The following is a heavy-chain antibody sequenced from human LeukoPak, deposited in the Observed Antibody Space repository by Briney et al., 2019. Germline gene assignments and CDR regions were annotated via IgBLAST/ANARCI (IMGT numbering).Heavy chain of an antibody. J-gene: IGHJ4*02. CDR3: ARVRLSGLGY. CDR2: ISTYNGNT. CDR1: GYTFTNYG. D-gene: IGHD3-16*01. Sequence: ASVKVSCKASGYTFTNYGISWVRLAPGQGLEWMGWISTYNGNTNYAQKFQGRVTMTRDTSTSTVYMELSSLRSEDTAVYYCARVRLSGLGYWGQGTLVTVSS. V-gene: IGHV1-18*01.